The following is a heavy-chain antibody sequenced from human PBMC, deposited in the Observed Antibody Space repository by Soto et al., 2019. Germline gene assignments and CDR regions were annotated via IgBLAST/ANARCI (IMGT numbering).Heavy chain of an antibody. CDR1: GGSISSGDYY. CDR3: ARELIQLWPHEDYGMDV. D-gene: IGHD5-18*01. V-gene: IGHV4-30-4*01. J-gene: IGHJ6*02. CDR2: IYHSGTT. Sequence: ASETLSLTCTVSGGSISSGDYYWSWIRQPPGKGPEWIGYIYHSGTTYYNPSLKSRVTISVDTSKNQFSLKVSSVTAADTAVYYCARELIQLWPHEDYGMDVWGQGTTVTVS.